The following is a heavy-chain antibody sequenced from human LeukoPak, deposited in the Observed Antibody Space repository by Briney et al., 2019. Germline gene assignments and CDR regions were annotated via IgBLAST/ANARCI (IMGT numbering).Heavy chain of an antibody. J-gene: IGHJ3*02. V-gene: IGHV1-8*01. CDR1: GYTFISYD. Sequence: ASVTVSCKAAGYTFISYDINWVRQATGQGLEWMGWMNPNSGNTDYAQKLQGRVSMTRNTSISTAYMELSSLRSEDTAVYYRARPITMIVVGLWDDAFDIWGQGTMVTVSS. D-gene: IGHD3-22*01. CDR2: MNPNSGNT. CDR3: ARPITMIVVGLWDDAFDI.